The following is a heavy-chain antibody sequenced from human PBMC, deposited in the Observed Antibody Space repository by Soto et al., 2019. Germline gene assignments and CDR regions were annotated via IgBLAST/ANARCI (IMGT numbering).Heavy chain of an antibody. CDR3: ARGLEEARVYDFWSGSPGDV. J-gene: IGHJ6*04. CDR2: MNPNSGNT. V-gene: IGHV1-8*01. CDR1: GYTFTSYD. Sequence: ASVKVSCKASGYTFTSYDINWVRQATGQGLEWMGWMNPNSGNTGYAQKFQGRVTMTRNTSISTAYMELSSLRSEDTAVYYCARGLEEARVYDFWSGSPGDVWGKGTTVTVPS. D-gene: IGHD3-3*01.